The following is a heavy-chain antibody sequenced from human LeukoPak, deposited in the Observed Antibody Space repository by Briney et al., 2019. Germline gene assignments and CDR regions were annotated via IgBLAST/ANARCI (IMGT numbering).Heavy chain of an antibody. D-gene: IGHD6-6*01. V-gene: IGHV1-69*01. Sequence: SVKVSCKASGGTFSNSGIHWVRQAPGQGLEWMGGIIPIFGPTNYAQKFQGRVTITADESTSTANMELSSLRSEDTAVYYCARGVPSTAARLGDAFDIWGQGAMLTVSS. CDR1: GGTFSNSG. CDR3: ARGVPSTAARLGDAFDI. CDR2: IIPIFGPT. J-gene: IGHJ3*02.